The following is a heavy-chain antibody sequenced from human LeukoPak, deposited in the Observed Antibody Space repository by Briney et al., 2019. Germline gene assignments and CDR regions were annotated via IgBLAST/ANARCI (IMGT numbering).Heavy chain of an antibody. J-gene: IGHJ6*03. D-gene: IGHD5-12*01. CDR1: GYTFTGYY. CDR2: INPNSGGT. Sequence: RASVKVSCKASGYTFTGYYMHWVRQAPGQGLEWMGWINPNSGGTNYAQKFQGRVTMTRDTSISTAYMELSRLRSDDTAVYYCARFYSGYGNYYYYMDVWGKGTTVTVSS. V-gene: IGHV1-2*02. CDR3: ARFYSGYGNYYYYMDV.